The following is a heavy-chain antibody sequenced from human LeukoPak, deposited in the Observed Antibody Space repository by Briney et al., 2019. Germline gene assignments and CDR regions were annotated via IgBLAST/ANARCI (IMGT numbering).Heavy chain of an antibody. CDR3: ARAAYYDFWSGYYYVDY. D-gene: IGHD3-3*01. CDR1: GDSVSSNSAA. Sequence: SQTLSLTCAISGDSVSSNSAAWNWIRQSPSRGLEWLGRTYYRSKWYNDYAVSVKSRITINPDTSKNQFSLQLNSVSPEDTAVYYCARAAYYDFWSGYYYVDYWGQGTLVTVSS. J-gene: IGHJ4*02. CDR2: TYYRSKWYN. V-gene: IGHV6-1*01.